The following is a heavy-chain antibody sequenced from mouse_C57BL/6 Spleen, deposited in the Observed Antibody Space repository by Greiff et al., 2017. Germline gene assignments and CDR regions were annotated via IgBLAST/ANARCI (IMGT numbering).Heavy chain of an antibody. V-gene: IGHV1-15*01. J-gene: IGHJ3*01. CDR1: GYTFTDYE. Sequence: QVQLKESGAELVRPGASVTLSCKASGYTFTDYEMHWVKQTPVHGLEWIGAIDPEPGGTAYNQKFKGKAILTADKSSSTAYMELRSLTSEDSAVYYCTRKLGRGFAYWGQGTLVTVSA. CDR2: IDPEPGGT. D-gene: IGHD4-1*01. CDR3: TRKLGRGFAY.